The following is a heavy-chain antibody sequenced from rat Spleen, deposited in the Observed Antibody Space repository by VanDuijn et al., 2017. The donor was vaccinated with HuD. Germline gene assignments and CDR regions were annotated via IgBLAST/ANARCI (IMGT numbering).Heavy chain of an antibody. D-gene: IGHD1-2*01. CDR3: ARADIAAISTDGI. CDR2: ISNTGGRI. J-gene: IGHJ2*01. Sequence: EVQLVESGGGLVQPGGSLKLSCVASGFTFNNYWMTWIRQAPGKGLEWVASISNTGGRIYYPDSVKGRFTISRDTAQNTLYLQMNSLRSEDTATYYCARADIAAISTDGIWGQGVMVTVSS. CDR1: GFTFNNYW. V-gene: IGHV5-31*01.